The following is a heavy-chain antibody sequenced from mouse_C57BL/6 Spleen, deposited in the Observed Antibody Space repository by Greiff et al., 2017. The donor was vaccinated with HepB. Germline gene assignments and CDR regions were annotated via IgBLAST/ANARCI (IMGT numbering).Heavy chain of an antibody. D-gene: IGHD1-1*01. J-gene: IGHJ1*03. V-gene: IGHV1-82*01. Sequence: VQLQQSGPELVKPGASVKISCKASGYAFSSSWMNWVKQRPGKGLEWIGRIYPGDGDTNYNGKFKGKATLTADKSSSTAYMQLSSLTSEDSAVYSCARSKVVATDFDVWGTGTTVTVSS. CDR3: ARSKVVATDFDV. CDR1: GYAFSSSW. CDR2: IYPGDGDT.